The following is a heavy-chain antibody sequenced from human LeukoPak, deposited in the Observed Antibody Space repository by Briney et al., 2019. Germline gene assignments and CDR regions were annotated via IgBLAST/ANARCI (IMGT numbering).Heavy chain of an antibody. Sequence: PGGSLRLSCEDSGFTFRSYEMNWVRQAPGKGLEWIAYLSSSGSAFSYADSVKGRFTISRDNAKNSLYLQMNSLRAEDTALYYCAKDMKYSGYDERGYFDYWGQGTLVTVFS. V-gene: IGHV3-48*03. J-gene: IGHJ4*02. CDR2: LSSSGSAF. CDR3: AKDMKYSGYDERGYFDY. D-gene: IGHD5-12*01. CDR1: GFTFRSYE.